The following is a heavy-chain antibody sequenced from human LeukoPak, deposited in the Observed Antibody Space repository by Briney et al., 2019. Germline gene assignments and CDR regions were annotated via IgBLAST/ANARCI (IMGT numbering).Heavy chain of an antibody. Sequence: AGGSLRLSCAASGFTFSSYSMNWVRQAPGKGLEWVSSISSSSSYIYYADSVKGRFTISRDNAKNSLYLQMNSLRAEDTAVYYCARDKDCSSTSCYWTVGHWGQGTLVTVSS. V-gene: IGHV3-21*01. CDR3: ARDKDCSSTSCYWTVGH. CDR2: ISSSSSYI. D-gene: IGHD2-2*01. CDR1: GFTFSSYS. J-gene: IGHJ4*02.